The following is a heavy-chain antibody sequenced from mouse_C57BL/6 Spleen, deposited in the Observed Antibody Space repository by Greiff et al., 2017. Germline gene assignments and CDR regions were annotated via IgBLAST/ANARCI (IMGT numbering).Heavy chain of an antibody. J-gene: IGHJ4*01. CDR1: GFTFTDYG. V-gene: IGHV5-17*01. D-gene: IGHD4-1*01. CDR3: AEPANWDNYASDD. Sequence: EVQGVESGGGFVKPGGSLKLSCAASGFTFTDYGLHWVRPAPEKGLEWVAYISSGSSTIYYADTVKGRVPIARDNAKNTLFQHMSSQRSEDTAMYSCAEPANWDNYASDDWGQGTTGTVSS. CDR2: ISSGSSTI.